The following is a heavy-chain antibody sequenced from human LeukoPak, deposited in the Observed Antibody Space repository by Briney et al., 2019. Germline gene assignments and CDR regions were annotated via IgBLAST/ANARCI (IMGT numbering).Heavy chain of an antibody. Sequence: XYYWSWIRXHXXKGLEWIGYIYYSGSTYYNPSLKSRVTISVDTSKNQFSLKLSSVTAADTAVYYCARAGISYFHGGFDYWGQGTLVTVSS. V-gene: IGHV4-31*02. CDR2: IYYSGST. CDR3: ARAGISYFHGGFDY. J-gene: IGHJ4*02. CDR1: XYY. D-gene: IGHD3-16*01.